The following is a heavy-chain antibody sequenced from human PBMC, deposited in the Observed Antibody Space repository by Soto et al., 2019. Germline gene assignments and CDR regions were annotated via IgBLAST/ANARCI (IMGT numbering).Heavy chain of an antibody. V-gene: IGHV3-9*01. CDR3: AKAVSVATTYYFDY. J-gene: IGHJ4*02. CDR1: GFTFDDYA. Sequence: PGGSLRLSCAASGFTFDDYAMHWVRQAPGKGLEWVSGISWNSGSIGYADSVKGRFTISRDNAKNSLYLQMNSLRAEDTALYYCAKAVSVATTYYFDYWGQGTLVTVSS. D-gene: IGHD5-12*01. CDR2: ISWNSGSI.